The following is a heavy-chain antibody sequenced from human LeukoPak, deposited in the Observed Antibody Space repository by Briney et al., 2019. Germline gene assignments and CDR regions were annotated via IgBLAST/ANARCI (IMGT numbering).Heavy chain of an antibody. CDR3: ARGYWDSRAYYSYYWYFDL. J-gene: IGHJ2*01. CDR1: GGSISSSNW. V-gene: IGHV4-4*02. CDR2: IYHSGST. Sequence: PSGTLSLTCAVSGGSISSSNWWSWVRQPPGKGLEWIGEIYHSGSTNYNPSLKSRVTISVDKSKNQFSLKLSSVTAADTAVYYCARGYWDSRAYYSYYWYFDLWGRGTLVTVSS. D-gene: IGHD3-22*01.